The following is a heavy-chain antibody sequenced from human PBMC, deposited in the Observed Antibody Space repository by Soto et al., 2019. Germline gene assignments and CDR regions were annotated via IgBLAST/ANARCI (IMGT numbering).Heavy chain of an antibody. CDR2: ISGSGGST. V-gene: IGHV3-23*01. CDR1: GFTFSSYA. J-gene: IGHJ6*02. CDR3: AKVRAAMVTLYYYGMDV. Sequence: GGSLRLSCAASGFTFSSYAMSWVRQAPGKGLEWVSAISGSGGSTYYADSVKGRFTISRDNSKNTLYLQMNSLRAEDTAVYYCAKVRAAMVTLYYYGMDVWGQGTTVTVSS. D-gene: IGHD5-18*01.